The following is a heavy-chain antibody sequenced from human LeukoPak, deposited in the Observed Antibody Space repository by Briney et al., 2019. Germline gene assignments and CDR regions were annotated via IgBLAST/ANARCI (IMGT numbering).Heavy chain of an antibody. Sequence: PGGSLRLSCTTSGFTFSGYNMNWVRQAPGKGLEWVSSISSSSSYIYYADSVKGRFTISRHNAKNSLYLQMNSLRAEDTAVYYCARVGDIVVVPAAPPYYYMDVWGKGTTVTVSS. CDR2: ISSSSSYI. D-gene: IGHD2-2*01. CDR3: ARVGDIVVVPAAPPYYYMDV. J-gene: IGHJ6*03. V-gene: IGHV3-21*01. CDR1: GFTFSGYN.